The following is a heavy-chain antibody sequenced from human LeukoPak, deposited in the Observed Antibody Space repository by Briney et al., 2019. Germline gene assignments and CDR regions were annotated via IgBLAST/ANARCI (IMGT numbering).Heavy chain of an antibody. D-gene: IGHD1-20*01. J-gene: IGHJ4*02. CDR2: IWNDGSNK. CDR1: GFTFSIYG. Sequence: GGSLRLSCEASGFTFSIYGMHWVRQAPGKGLEWMAVIWNDGSNKYYADSVKGRFTISRDNAENSLYLQMNSLRAEDTAIYYCARVISGSSDYWGQGTRVTVSS. V-gene: IGHV3-33*01. CDR3: ARVISGSSDY.